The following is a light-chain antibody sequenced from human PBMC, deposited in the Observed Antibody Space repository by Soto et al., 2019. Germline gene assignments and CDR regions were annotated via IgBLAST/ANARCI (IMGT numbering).Light chain of an antibody. V-gene: IGKV3-20*01. CDR1: QSVSSSY. CDR2: GAS. J-gene: IGKJ4*01. Sequence: EIVLTQSPGTLSLSPGERATLSCRASQSVSSSYLAWYQQKPGQAPRLLIYGASSRATGIPDRFSGSGSGTDFTLTISRLEPEDFAVYYCQQYGSSFLIFGGGTKVEIK. CDR3: QQYGSSFLI.